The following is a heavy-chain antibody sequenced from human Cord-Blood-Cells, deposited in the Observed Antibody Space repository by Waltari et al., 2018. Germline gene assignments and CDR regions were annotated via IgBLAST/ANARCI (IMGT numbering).Heavy chain of an antibody. CDR2: INHRGST. V-gene: IGHV4-34*01. J-gene: IGHJ4*02. Sequence: QVQLQQWGAGLLKPSETLSLTCAVYGGSFSGYYWSWIRQPPGKGLEWVGEINHRGSTNYNPSLKSRVTISVDTSKNQFSLKLSSVTAADTAVYYCARLPGIAAAGYDYWGQGTLVTVSS. D-gene: IGHD6-13*01. CDR1: GGSFSGYY. CDR3: ARLPGIAAAGYDY.